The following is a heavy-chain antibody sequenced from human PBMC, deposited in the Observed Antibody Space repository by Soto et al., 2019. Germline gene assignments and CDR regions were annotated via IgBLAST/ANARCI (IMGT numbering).Heavy chain of an antibody. CDR3: TSAVASETGMDV. J-gene: IGHJ6*02. CDR2: ARSSSRSYTT. Sequence: RLSCAASGFTFSDHYMDWVRQAPGKGLEWFGRARSSSRSYTTEYAASVKGRFAISRDDSKNSVYLQMNSLKSEDTAVYYCTSAVASETGMDVWGQGTTVTVP. D-gene: IGHD5-12*01. V-gene: IGHV3-72*01. CDR1: GFTFSDHY.